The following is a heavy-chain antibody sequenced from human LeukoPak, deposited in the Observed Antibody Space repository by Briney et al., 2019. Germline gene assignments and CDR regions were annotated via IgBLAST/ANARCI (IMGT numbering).Heavy chain of an antibody. V-gene: IGHV3-23*01. D-gene: IGHD2-15*01. CDR3: AKDRDIVVVVVEGAFDI. J-gene: IGHJ3*02. Sequence: QSGGSLRLSCAASGFTFSSYAMSWVRQAPGKGLEWVSAISGSGGSTYYADSVKGRFTISRDNSKNTLYLQMNSLRAEDTAVYYCAKDRDIVVVVVEGAFDIWGQGTMVTVSS. CDR2: ISGSGGST. CDR1: GFTFSSYA.